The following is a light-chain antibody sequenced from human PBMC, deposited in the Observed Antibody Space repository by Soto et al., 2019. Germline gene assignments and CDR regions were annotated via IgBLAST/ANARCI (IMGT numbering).Light chain of an antibody. V-gene: IGKV3-15*01. J-gene: IGKJ4*01. Sequence: EIVMTQSRATLSVSPGERATLSCSASQSVSSNLAWYQQKPGQAPRLLIYGASTRATGIPARFSGSGSGTEFTLTISSLQSEDSAVYYCQQYDNWPPLTFGGGTKVDIK. CDR3: QQYDNWPPLT. CDR1: QSVSSN. CDR2: GAS.